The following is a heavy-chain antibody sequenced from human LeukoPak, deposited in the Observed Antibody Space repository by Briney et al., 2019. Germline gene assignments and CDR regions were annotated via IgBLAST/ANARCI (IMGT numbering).Heavy chain of an antibody. V-gene: IGHV1-69*13. CDR1: GYPFTGYY. D-gene: IGHD6-19*01. J-gene: IGHJ1*01. Sequence: ASVKVSCKASGYPFTGYYIHWVRQAPGQGLEWMGAIIPIFGTANYAQKFQGRVTITADESTSTAYMELSSLRSEDTAVYYCARILSSSWYEYFHHWGQGTLVTVSS. CDR2: IIPIFGTA. CDR3: ARILSSSWYEYFHH.